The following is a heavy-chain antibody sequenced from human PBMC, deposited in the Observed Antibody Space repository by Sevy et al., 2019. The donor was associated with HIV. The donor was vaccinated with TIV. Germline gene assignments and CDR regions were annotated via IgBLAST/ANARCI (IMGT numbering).Heavy chain of an antibody. CDR3: AKGYCSGGSCPRDYYYYGMDV. Sequence: GGSLRLSCAASGFTFSSYAMNWVRQAPGKGLGWVSSVSVTGRSTYYADSVEGRFTISRDNSKSTLYLQMNSLRADDTAVYYCAKGYCSGGSCPRDYYYYGMDVWGQGTTVTVSS. CDR2: VSVTGRST. V-gene: IGHV3-23*01. J-gene: IGHJ6*02. CDR1: GFTFSSYA. D-gene: IGHD2-15*01.